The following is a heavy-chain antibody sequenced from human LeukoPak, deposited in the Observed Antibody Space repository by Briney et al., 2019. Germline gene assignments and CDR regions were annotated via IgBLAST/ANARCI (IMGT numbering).Heavy chain of an antibody. Sequence: SETLSLTCTVSGASISPYYWSWIRQPAGKGLEWIGHIHTSGSTNYNPSLKSRVTMSLDTSKNQLSLKLNSVTAADTAVYYCAKEGMIRGVIDYWGQGALVTVSS. J-gene: IGHJ4*02. V-gene: IGHV4-4*07. CDR2: IHTSGST. D-gene: IGHD3-10*01. CDR3: AKEGMIRGVIDY. CDR1: GASISPYY.